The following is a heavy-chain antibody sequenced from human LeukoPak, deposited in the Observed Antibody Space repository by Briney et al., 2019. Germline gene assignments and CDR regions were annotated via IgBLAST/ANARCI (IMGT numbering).Heavy chain of an antibody. Sequence: SQTLSLTCTISGDSISNGDYYWGWIRQPPGKGLEWIANIYHGGITYDNPSLKSRLTISIDKSKNHFSLELRSVTAADTAVYYCARDRTLTTMTPEAFDIWGQGTMVTVSS. D-gene: IGHD4-17*01. CDR3: ARDRTLTTMTPEAFDI. V-gene: IGHV4-30-2*01. CDR1: GDSISNGDYY. J-gene: IGHJ3*02. CDR2: IYHGGIT.